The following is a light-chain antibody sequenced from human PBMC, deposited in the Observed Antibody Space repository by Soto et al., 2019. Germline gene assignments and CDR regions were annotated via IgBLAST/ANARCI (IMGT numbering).Light chain of an antibody. V-gene: IGKV1-5*01. CDR2: DAS. CDR1: QSISSW. CDR3: QQYNSFSMYT. J-gene: IGKJ2*01. Sequence: DIQMTQSPSTLSASVGDRVTITCRASQSISSWLAWYQQKPGTAPKLLIYDASSLESGVPSRFSGNGSGTEFTLTISSLQPDDFATYYCQQYNSFSMYTFGQGTKLEIK.